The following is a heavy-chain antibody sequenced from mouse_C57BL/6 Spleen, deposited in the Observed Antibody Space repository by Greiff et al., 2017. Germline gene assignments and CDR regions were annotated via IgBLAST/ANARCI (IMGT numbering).Heavy chain of an antibody. CDR3: ARASYYDRFYVYFDS. V-gene: IGHV1-55*01. Sequence: VQLQQPGAELVKPGASVKMSCKASGYTFTSYWITWVKQRPGQGLEWIGDIDPGSGSTNYNEKFKSKATLTVDPSSSTAYMQLSSLTSEDSAVYYCARASYYDRFYVYFDSWGQGTTLTVSS. D-gene: IGHD2-3*01. J-gene: IGHJ2*01. CDR2: IDPGSGST. CDR1: GYTFTSYW.